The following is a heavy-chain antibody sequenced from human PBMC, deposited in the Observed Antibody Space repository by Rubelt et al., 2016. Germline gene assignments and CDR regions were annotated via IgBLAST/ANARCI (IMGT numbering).Heavy chain of an antibody. Sequence: QVQLVQSGAEVKKPGASVKVSCKASGYTFTSYAMHWVRQAPGQRLEWMGWINAGNGNTKYPQKFQGRVTITRDTSASTAYMELSSLRSEDTAVYYCARDSGSPRGGGHDYWGQGTLVTVSS. CDR3: ARDSGSPRGGGHDY. J-gene: IGHJ4*02. CDR2: INAGNGNT. V-gene: IGHV1-3*01. D-gene: IGHD1-26*01. CDR1: GYTFTSYA.